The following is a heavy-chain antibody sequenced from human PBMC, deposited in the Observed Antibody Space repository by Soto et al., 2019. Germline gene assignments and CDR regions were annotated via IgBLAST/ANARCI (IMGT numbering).Heavy chain of an antibody. CDR3: TTDISYFGSY. D-gene: IGHD3-9*01. CDR2: IKSKTDGGTT. CDR1: GFTFSNAW. J-gene: IGHJ4*02. V-gene: IGHV3-15*07. Sequence: EVQLVESGGGLVKPGGSLRLSCAASGFTFSNAWMNWVRQAPGKGLEWVGRIKSKTDGGTTDYAAPVKGRFTISRDDSKNTLYLKRNGLKTENTPVYYFTTDISYFGSYWGRGTLFTVSS.